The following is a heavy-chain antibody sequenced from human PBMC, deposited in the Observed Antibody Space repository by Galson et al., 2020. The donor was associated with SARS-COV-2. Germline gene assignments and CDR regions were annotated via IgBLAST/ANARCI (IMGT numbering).Heavy chain of an antibody. D-gene: IGHD1-26*01. J-gene: IGHJ4*02. CDR1: GFTVSSYG. Sequence: GGSLRLSCAASGFTVSSYGMHWVRQAPGKGLEWVAFIVYDGSNMYYADSVRGRFTISKDNSKNTLFLQMNSLRAEDTAVYYCAKDATVLVWELDYCDYGGQGTLVTVSS. CDR3: AKDATVLVWELDYCDY. V-gene: IGHV3-30*02. CDR2: IVYDGSNM.